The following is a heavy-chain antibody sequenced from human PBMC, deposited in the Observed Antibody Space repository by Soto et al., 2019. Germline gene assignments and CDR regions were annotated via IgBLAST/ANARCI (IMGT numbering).Heavy chain of an antibody. Sequence: QVQLVQSGAEVKKPGASVKVSCKASGYTFTSYAINWVRQATGQGLEWMGWMNPNSGNTGYAQKFQGRVTKTRNTSISTDYMELSSLRSEDTAVYDWARGFPEWLLRYYYDYDYIDVWGKGTTVTVSS. D-gene: IGHD3-3*01. CDR1: GYTFTSYA. J-gene: IGHJ6*03. CDR3: ARGFPEWLLRYYYDYDYIDV. CDR2: MNPNSGNT. V-gene: IGHV1-8*01.